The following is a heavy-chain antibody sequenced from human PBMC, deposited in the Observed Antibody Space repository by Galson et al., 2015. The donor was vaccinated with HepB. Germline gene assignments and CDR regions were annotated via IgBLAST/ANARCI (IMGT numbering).Heavy chain of an antibody. J-gene: IGHJ2*01. Sequence: QSGAEVTKPGESLKISCKASGYTINSYWIGWVRQLPAKDLEWVGIVHRGESETKYNPSFEGRITNSADMSITTAFLQWCSLKASDSAMYYCARHGPEGSYWLLDFWGRGTLITVSS. CDR2: VHRGESET. CDR3: ARHGPEGSYWLLDF. CDR1: GYTINSYW. D-gene: IGHD2-15*01. V-gene: IGHV5-51*01.